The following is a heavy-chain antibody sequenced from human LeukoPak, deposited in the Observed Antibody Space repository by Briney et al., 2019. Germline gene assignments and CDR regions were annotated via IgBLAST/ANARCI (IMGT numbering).Heavy chain of an antibody. CDR1: GFTFSNYG. D-gene: IGHD1-14*01. Sequence: GGSLRLSCGASGFTFSNYGMLWVRQAPGKGLDRVAFIRYDGNNKLYADSVKGRFTISRDNSKNTLYLHINSLRAEDTAVYYCVKDNPLDYWGQGTLVIVSS. CDR3: VKDNPLDY. CDR2: IRYDGNNK. V-gene: IGHV3-30*02. J-gene: IGHJ4*02.